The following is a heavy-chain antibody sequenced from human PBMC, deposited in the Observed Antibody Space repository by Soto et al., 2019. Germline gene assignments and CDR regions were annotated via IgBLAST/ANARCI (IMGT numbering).Heavy chain of an antibody. V-gene: IGHV1-58*01. CDR1: GFTFTSSA. D-gene: IGHD3-22*01. CDR2: IVVGSGNT. J-gene: IGHJ3*02. CDR3: AANSPKYYYDSSGYYYADI. Sequence: QMQLVQSGPEVKKPGTSVKVSCKASGFTFTSSAVQWVRQARGQRLEWIGWIVVGSGNTNYAQKFQERVTITRDMSTSTAYMELSSLRSEDTAVYYCAANSPKYYYDSSGYYYADIWGQGTMVTVSS.